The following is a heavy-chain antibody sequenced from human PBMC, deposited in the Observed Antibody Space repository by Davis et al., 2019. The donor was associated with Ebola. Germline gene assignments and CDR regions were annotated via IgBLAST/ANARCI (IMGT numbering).Heavy chain of an antibody. CDR2: IRNKAYGGTT. D-gene: IGHD6-19*01. V-gene: IGHV3-49*04. Sequence: SCKASGYTFTSYGISWVRQAPGKGLEWVGFIRNKAYGGTTEYAASVKGRFTISRDDSKSIAYLQMNSLKTEDTAVYYCTRDLDSGWLDYWGQGTLVTVSS. J-gene: IGHJ4*02. CDR1: GYTFTSYG. CDR3: TRDLDSGWLDY.